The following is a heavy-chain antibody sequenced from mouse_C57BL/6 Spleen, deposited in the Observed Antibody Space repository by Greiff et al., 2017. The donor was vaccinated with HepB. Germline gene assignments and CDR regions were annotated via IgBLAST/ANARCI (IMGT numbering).Heavy chain of an antibody. CDR1: GYTFTSYW. V-gene: IGHV1-59*01. Sequence: QVQLQQPGAELVRPGTSVKLSCKASGYTFTSYWMHWVKQRPGQGLEWIGVIDPSDSYTNYNQKFKGKATLTVDTSSSTAYMQLSSLTSEDSAVYYCAYYYGSSYAMDYWGQGTSVTVSS. CDR3: AYYYGSSYAMDY. CDR2: IDPSDSYT. J-gene: IGHJ4*01. D-gene: IGHD1-1*01.